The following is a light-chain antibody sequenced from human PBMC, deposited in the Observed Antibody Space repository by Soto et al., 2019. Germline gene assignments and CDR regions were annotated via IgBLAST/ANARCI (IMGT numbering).Light chain of an antibody. CDR2: AAS. CDR1: QSISSY. Sequence: DIQMTQSPSYVSASVGDRVTITCRASQSISSYLNWYQQKPGKAPKLLIYAASSLQSGVPSRFSGSGSGTDFTLTISSLQPEDFATYYCQQNYSTQIAFGRGTKVDIK. J-gene: IGKJ1*01. CDR3: QQNYSTQIA. V-gene: IGKV1-39*01.